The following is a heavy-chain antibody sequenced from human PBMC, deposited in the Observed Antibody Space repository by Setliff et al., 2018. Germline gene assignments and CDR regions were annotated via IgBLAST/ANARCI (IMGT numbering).Heavy chain of an antibody. V-gene: IGHV4-39*01. D-gene: IGHD3-3*01. CDR2: IYYSGST. J-gene: IGHJ6*03. Sequence: SETLSLTCTVSGGSISSSSYYWGWIRQPPGNGLEWTGSIYYSGSTYYNPSLKSRVTIAVDTSKNQFSLKPSSVTAADTAVYYCARGITHYDFWSGYYLDYYYYMDVWGKGTTVTVS. CDR3: ARGITHYDFWSGYYLDYYYYMDV. CDR1: GGSISSSSYY.